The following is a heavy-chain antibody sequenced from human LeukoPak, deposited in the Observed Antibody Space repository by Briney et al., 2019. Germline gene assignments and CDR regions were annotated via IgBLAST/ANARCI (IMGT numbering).Heavy chain of an antibody. D-gene: IGHD1-26*01. V-gene: IGHV4-38-2*02. J-gene: IGHJ4*02. Sequence: SETLSLTCTVSGYSISSGYYWGWIRQPPGKGLEWIGSIYHSGSTYYNPSLKSRVTISVDTSKNQFSLKLTSVTAADTAVYYCARGVNSGYFDYCGQGTLVTVSS. CDR2: IYHSGST. CDR1: GYSISSGYY. CDR3: ARGVNSGYFDY.